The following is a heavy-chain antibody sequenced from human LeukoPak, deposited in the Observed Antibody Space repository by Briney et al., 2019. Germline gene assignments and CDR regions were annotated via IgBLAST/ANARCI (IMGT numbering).Heavy chain of an antibody. Sequence: GASVKVSCKASGYTFTSYYMHWVRQAPGQGLEWMGWISAYNGNTNYAQKLQGRVTMTTATSTAYMELRSLRSDDTAVYYCARSSSLPYGSGSSDWFDPWGQGTLVTVSS. J-gene: IGHJ5*02. CDR1: GYTFTSYY. CDR2: ISAYNGNT. CDR3: ARSSSLPYGSGSSDWFDP. D-gene: IGHD3-10*01. V-gene: IGHV1-18*04.